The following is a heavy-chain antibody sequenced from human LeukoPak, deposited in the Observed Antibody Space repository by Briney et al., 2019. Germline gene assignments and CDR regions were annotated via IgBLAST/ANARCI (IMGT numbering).Heavy chain of an antibody. V-gene: IGHV3-21*06. J-gene: IGHJ6*03. Sequence: GGSLRLSCAASGFTFTSYNMNWVRQAPGKGLEWVSSITSSSSHIYYTDSVKGRFTISRDNAKNSLYLQMDNLRVEDTAEYYCARDPYSGNYGAYYYYYMDVWGKGTTVTVSS. CDR2: ITSSSSHI. CDR3: ARDPYSGNYGAYYYYYMDV. D-gene: IGHD1-26*01. CDR1: GFTFTSYN.